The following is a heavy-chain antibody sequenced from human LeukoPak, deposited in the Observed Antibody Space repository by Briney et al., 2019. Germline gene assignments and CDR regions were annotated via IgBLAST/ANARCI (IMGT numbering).Heavy chain of an antibody. J-gene: IGHJ5*02. Sequence: SETLSLTCTVSGGSISSYYWSWIRQPPGKGLEWIGEINHSGSTNYNPSLKSRVTISVDTSKNQFSLKPSSVTAADTAVYYCARDSGTTGEVKFDPWGQGTLVTVSS. CDR1: GGSISSYY. V-gene: IGHV4-34*01. D-gene: IGHD3-10*01. CDR3: ARDSGTTGEVKFDP. CDR2: INHSGST.